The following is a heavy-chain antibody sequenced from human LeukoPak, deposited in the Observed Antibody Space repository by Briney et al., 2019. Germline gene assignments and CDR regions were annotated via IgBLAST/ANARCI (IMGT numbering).Heavy chain of an antibody. CDR1: GFTFSSYA. D-gene: IGHD3-22*01. Sequence: GGSLRLSCAASGFTFSSYAMSWVRQAPGKGLEWVSGISGSGDNTYYADSVKGRFTISRDNSKNTLYVQVNSLGTEDTAAYYCAKGSYYDSSGSFYFDYWGQETLVTAPS. CDR2: ISGSGDNT. V-gene: IGHV3-23*01. J-gene: IGHJ4*02. CDR3: AKGSYYDSSGSFYFDY.